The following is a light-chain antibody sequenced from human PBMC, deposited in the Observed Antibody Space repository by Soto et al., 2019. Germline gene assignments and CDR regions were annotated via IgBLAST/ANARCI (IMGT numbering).Light chain of an antibody. Sequence: EIVLTQSPGTLSLSPGDRATLSCRASQSVNNNYLAWYQQKPGQAPRLLIYGASRRATDIPDRFSGSGSGTDFTLTISRLEPEDFAVYSWQQYGSAPLTFGGGTKVEIK. V-gene: IGKV3-20*01. CDR1: QSVNNNY. CDR3: QQYGSAPLT. J-gene: IGKJ4*01. CDR2: GAS.